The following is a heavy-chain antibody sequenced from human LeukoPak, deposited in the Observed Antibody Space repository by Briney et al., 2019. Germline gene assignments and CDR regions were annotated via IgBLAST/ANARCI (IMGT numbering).Heavy chain of an antibody. CDR3: ARHQRILGAPAAFDI. Sequence: SQTLSLTCAISGDSVSSNSAAWNWIRQSPSRGLEWLGRTYYRSKWSNDYAISMKGRIAINPDTSKNQFSLKLSSVTAADTAVYYCARHQRILGAPAAFDIWGQGTMVTVSS. CDR2: TYYRSKWSN. CDR1: GDSVSSNSAA. D-gene: IGHD1-26*01. V-gene: IGHV6-1*01. J-gene: IGHJ3*02.